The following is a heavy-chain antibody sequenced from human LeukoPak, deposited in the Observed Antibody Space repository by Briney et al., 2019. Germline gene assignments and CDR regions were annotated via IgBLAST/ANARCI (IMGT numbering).Heavy chain of an antibody. CDR3: AELGYCSGGSCYEYYFDY. D-gene: IGHD2-15*01. CDR1: EFTFSSYA. J-gene: IGHJ4*02. Sequence: GGSLRLSCAASEFTFSSYAMSWVRQAPGKGLEWVSAISGSGVSTYYADSVKGRFTISRDNSKNTLYLQMNSLRAEDTAVYYCAELGYCSGGSCYEYYFDYWGQGTLVTVSS. CDR2: ISGSGVST. V-gene: IGHV3-23*01.